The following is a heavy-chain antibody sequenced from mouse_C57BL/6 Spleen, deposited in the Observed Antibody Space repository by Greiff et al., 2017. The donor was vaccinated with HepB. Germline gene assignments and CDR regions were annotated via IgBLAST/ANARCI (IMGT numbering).Heavy chain of an antibody. CDR1: GFTFSDYG. J-gene: IGHJ2*01. V-gene: IGHV5-17*01. D-gene: IGHD4-1*01. CDR3: ARPGLGRDYFDY. Sequence: EVKLVESGGGLVKPGGSLKLSCAASGFTFSDYGMHWVRQAPEKGLEWVAYISSGSSTIYYADTVKGRFTISRDNAKNTLFLQMTSLRSEDTAMYYCARPGLGRDYFDYWGQGTTLTVSS. CDR2: ISSGSSTI.